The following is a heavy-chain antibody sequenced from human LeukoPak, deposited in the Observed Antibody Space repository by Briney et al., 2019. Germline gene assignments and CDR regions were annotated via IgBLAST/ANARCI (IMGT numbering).Heavy chain of an antibody. CDR2: INPNSGGT. V-gene: IGHV1-2*02. CDR1: GYTFTDYY. CDR3: ARGECSSTSCYYGRGYYYYYMDV. J-gene: IGHJ6*03. D-gene: IGHD2-2*01. Sequence: ASVKVSCKASGYTFTDYYMHWVRQAPGQGLEWMGWINPNSGGTNYAQKFQGRVTMTRDTSISTAYMELSRLRSDDTAVYYCARGECSSTSCYYGRGYYYYYMDVWGKGTTVTVSS.